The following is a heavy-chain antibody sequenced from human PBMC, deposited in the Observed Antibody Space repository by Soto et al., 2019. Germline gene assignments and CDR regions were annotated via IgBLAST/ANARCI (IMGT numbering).Heavy chain of an antibody. CDR2: IDNAGSSV. CDR1: GFTFSSYW. V-gene: IGHV3-74*01. CDR3: TRVSGSVRGMDV. D-gene: IGHD1-26*01. J-gene: IGHJ6*02. Sequence: GGSLSLCCAASGFTFSSYWMHWVRQAPGKGLVWVSRIDNAGSSVRYADSVKGRFTISRDNAKNTLYLQMNSLRAEDTSVYYCTRVSGSVRGMDVWGQGTTVTVSS.